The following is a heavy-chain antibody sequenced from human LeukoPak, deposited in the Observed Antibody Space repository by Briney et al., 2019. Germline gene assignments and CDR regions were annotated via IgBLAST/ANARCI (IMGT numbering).Heavy chain of an antibody. Sequence: PGGSLRLSCAASGFTVSSNYMSWVRQAPGKGLEWDSVIYSGGSTYYADSVKGRFTISRDNSKNTLYLQMNSLRAEDTAVYYCARAPVGFGVVILQSDYWGQGTLVTVSS. V-gene: IGHV3-53*01. CDR2: IYSGGST. J-gene: IGHJ4*02. CDR1: GFTVSSNY. D-gene: IGHD3-3*01. CDR3: ARAPVGFGVVILQSDY.